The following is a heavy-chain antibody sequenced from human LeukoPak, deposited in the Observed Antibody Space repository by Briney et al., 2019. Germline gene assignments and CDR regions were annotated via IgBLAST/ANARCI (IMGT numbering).Heavy chain of an antibody. CDR3: TREGY. V-gene: IGHV1-2*02. J-gene: IGHJ4*02. CDR1: GYTFTGHY. Sequence: ASVKVSCKASGYTFTGHYLFWVRQAPGQGLEWMGWINPNSGDTNYAQKFQGRVTVTRDTSISTAYMELTRLRSDDTAVYYCTREGYWGQGTPVTVSS. CDR2: INPNSGDT.